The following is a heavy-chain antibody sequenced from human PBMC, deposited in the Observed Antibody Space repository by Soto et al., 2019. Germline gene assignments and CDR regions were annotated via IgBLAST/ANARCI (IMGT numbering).Heavy chain of an antibody. CDR3: AKDRGGWYIGRYYYYGMDV. J-gene: IGHJ6*02. CDR1: GFTFSSYA. Sequence: EVQLLESGGGLVQPGGSLRLSCAASGFTFSSYAMSWVRQAPGKGLEWVSAISGSGGSTYYADSVKGRLTISRDNSKNTLYLQMNSLRAEDTAVYYCAKDRGGWYIGRYYYYGMDVWGQGTTVTVSS. V-gene: IGHV3-23*01. D-gene: IGHD6-19*01. CDR2: ISGSGGST.